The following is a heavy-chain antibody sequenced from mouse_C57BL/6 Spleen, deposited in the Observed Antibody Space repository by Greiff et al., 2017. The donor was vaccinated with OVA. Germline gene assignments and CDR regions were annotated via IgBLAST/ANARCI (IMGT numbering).Heavy chain of an antibody. CDR1: GFTFSNYW. CDR3: TGELDWYFDG. CDR2: IRLQSDNYAT. J-gene: IGHJ1*03. V-gene: IGHV6-3*01. Sequence: DVKLQESGGGLVQPGGSMKLSCVASGFTFSNYWMNWVRQSPEKGLEWVAQIRLQSDNYATHYAESVKGRFTISRDDSKSSVYLQMNNVRAEDTGIYYCTGELDWYFDGWGTGTTVTVSS.